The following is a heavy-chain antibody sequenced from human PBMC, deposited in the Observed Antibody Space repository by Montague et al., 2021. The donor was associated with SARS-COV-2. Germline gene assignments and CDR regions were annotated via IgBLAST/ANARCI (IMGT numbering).Heavy chain of an antibody. Sequence: SETLSLTCSVSGVSVSTFYWNWVRQPPGKGLEWVGYADSTGSTSXNPSLNSRVTISLDASKNHFSLRLTSVTPADTAVYYCAREVVGVKTNWLDTWGQGTLVTVSS. J-gene: IGHJ5*02. CDR1: GVSVSTFY. D-gene: IGHD3-16*01. CDR2: ADSTGST. CDR3: AREVVGVKTNWLDT. V-gene: IGHV4-4*08.